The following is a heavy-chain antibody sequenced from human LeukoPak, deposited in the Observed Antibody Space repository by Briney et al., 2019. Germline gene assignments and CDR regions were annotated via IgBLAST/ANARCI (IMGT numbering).Heavy chain of an antibody. CDR3: AKDGSWSCTD. J-gene: IGHJ4*02. D-gene: IGHD2-8*02. CDR2: ISSSSSYL. CDR1: AFTFSSYS. V-gene: IGHV3-21*01. Sequence: RQSLRLSCAASAFTFSSYSMNWVRQAPGKGLEWVSSISSSSSYLYYADSVKGRFTISRDNSKGTLYLQMNSLRADDTAVYYCAKDGSWSCTDWGQGTLVTVSS.